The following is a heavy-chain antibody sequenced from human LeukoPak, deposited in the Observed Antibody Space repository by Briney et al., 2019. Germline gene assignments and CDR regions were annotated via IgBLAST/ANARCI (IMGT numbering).Heavy chain of an antibody. J-gene: IGHJ4*02. D-gene: IGHD5-12*01. CDR2: IHYSGST. CDR1: GGSISSGGYY. V-gene: IGHV4-31*03. Sequence: PSETLSLTCTVSGGSISSGGYYWSWIHQHPGKGLEWIGYIHYSGSTYYNPSLKSRVTISVDTSKNQFSLKLSSVTAADTAVYYCARQSNVATRYVDYWGQGTLVTVSS. CDR3: ARQSNVATRYVDY.